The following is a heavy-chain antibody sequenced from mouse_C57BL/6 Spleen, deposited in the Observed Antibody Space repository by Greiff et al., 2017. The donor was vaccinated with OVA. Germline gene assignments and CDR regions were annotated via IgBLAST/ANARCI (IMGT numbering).Heavy chain of an antibody. Sequence: VQLQQSGPELVKPGASVKISCKASGYAFSSSWMNWVKQRPGKGLEWIGRIYPGVGDTNYNGKFKGKATLTADKASSTAYMQLSSLTSEDSAVYFCARDYGPYYAMDYWGQGTSVTVSS. J-gene: IGHJ4*01. CDR1: GYAFSSSW. CDR3: ARDYGPYYAMDY. D-gene: IGHD1-1*02. V-gene: IGHV1-82*01. CDR2: IYPGVGDT.